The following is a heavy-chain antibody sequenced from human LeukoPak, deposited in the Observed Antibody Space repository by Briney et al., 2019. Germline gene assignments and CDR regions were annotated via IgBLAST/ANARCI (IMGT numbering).Heavy chain of an antibody. CDR1: GYTFTAYS. Sequence: ASVKVSCKASGYTFTAYSMHWVRQAPGQGLEWMGWIKPNSGVTNYAQRFQARVTMTRDASISTAYMELSRLRSDDTAVYYCARVLAYCGGDCYSFSYWGQGTLVTVSS. V-gene: IGHV1-2*02. CDR3: ARVLAYCGGDCYSFSY. J-gene: IGHJ4*02. CDR2: IKPNSGVT. D-gene: IGHD2-21*02.